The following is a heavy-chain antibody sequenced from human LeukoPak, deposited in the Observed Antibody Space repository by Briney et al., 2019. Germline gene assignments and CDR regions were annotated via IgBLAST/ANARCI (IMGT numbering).Heavy chain of an antibody. Sequence: GGSLRLSCAVSGFTFSTSSMSWVRQAPGKGLEWVSYISSDGSTIYYADSVTGRFTISRDNAKNSLYLQMSSLRAEDTAVYYCARGFWSASNYWGQGTPVAVSS. CDR3: ARGFWSASNY. V-gene: IGHV3-48*01. J-gene: IGHJ4*02. CDR1: GFTFSTSS. CDR2: ISSDGSTI. D-gene: IGHD3-3*01.